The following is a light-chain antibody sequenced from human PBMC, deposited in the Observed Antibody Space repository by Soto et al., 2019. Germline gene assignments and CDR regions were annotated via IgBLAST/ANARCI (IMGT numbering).Light chain of an antibody. Sequence: DIVMTQSPDSLAVSLGERTTFNCKSSQSIFYSSNNKNYLAWYQQKAGQPPKLLFYWASTRESGVPDRFSGSGSGTDFTLTISSLQAEDVAVYYCQQYYSTPPTFGQGTTVDIK. J-gene: IGKJ1*01. V-gene: IGKV4-1*01. CDR2: WAS. CDR1: QSIFYSSNNKNY. CDR3: QQYYSTPPT.